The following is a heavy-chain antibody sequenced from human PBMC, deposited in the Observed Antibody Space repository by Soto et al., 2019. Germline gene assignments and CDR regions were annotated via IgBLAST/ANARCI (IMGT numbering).Heavy chain of an antibody. J-gene: IGHJ6*02. D-gene: IGHD2-8*02. CDR1: GFTFRTYE. Sequence: GGSLRLSCAASGFTFRTYEMNWVRRAPGKGLEWVSYISTSGSTIYYADSVKGRFTISKDNAKNSLYLQMSSLRAEDTAIYYCARVILAWSGMGGRGRGTTGTVAS. CDR2: ISTSGSTI. V-gene: IGHV3-48*03. CDR3: ARVILAWSGMGG.